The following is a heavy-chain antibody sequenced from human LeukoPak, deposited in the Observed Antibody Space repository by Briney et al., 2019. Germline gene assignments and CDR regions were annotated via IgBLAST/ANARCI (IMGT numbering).Heavy chain of an antibody. J-gene: IGHJ4*02. CDR1: GFTFSTYA. D-gene: IGHD2-2*01. CDR3: AKQRASSTSGLDY. Sequence: GGSLRLSCAVSGFTFSTYAMHWVRQAPGKGLEWVAVISYDGSNKYYADSVKGRFTISRDNSKNTLYLQMNSLRAEDTAVYYCAKQRASSTSGLDYWGQGTLVTVSS. CDR2: ISYDGSNK. V-gene: IGHV3-30*18.